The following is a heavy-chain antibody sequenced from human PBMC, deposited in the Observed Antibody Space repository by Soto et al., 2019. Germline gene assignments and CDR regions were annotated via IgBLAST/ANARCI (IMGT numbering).Heavy chain of an antibody. J-gene: IGHJ4*02. D-gene: IGHD6-6*01. V-gene: IGHV3-33*01. CDR2: IRYDGTNI. Sequence: PGGSLRLSCASSGNIFNGYGMRWVRQPPGKGLEWVAIIRYDGTNIFYADSVKGRFTISRDNSKNTLYLQMNSLRVEDTAVYYCARAARRGIDYWGQGTLVTVSS. CDR3: ARAARRGIDY. CDR1: GNIFNGYG.